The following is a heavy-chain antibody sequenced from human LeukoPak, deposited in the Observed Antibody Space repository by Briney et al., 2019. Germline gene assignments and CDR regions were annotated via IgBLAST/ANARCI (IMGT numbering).Heavy chain of an antibody. CDR2: ISSNGGST. Sequence: PGGSLRLSCAASGFTFSSYAMHWVRQAPGKGLEYVSAISSNGGSTYYANSVKGRFTISRDNSKNTLYLQMGSLRAEDMAVYYCATNSGSYYRTDYLGQGTLVTVSS. D-gene: IGHD1-26*01. V-gene: IGHV3-64*01. J-gene: IGHJ4*02. CDR1: GFTFSSYA. CDR3: ATNSGSYYRTDY.